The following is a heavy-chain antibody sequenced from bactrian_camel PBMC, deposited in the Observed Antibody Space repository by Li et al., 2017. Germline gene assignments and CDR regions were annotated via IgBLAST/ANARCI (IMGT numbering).Heavy chain of an antibody. D-gene: IGHD3*01. CDR2: INSGGGST. CDR1: GFTFSSYD. V-gene: IGHV3S40*01. Sequence: VQLVESGGGLVQPGGSLRLSCAASGFTFSSYDMSWVRQAPGKGLEWVSAINSGGGSTYYADSVSGRFTISRDNAKNTLYLQLNSLKTEDTAMYYCTKGDYCTESWCYSMDTWGKGTQVTVS. J-gene: IGHJ7*01.